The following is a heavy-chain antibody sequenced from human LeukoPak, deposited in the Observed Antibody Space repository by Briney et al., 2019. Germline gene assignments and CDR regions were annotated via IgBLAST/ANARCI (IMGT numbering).Heavy chain of an antibody. V-gene: IGHV3-21*01. CDR1: GFTFSSYS. D-gene: IGHD3-10*01. J-gene: IGHJ4*02. Sequence: GSLRLSCAASGFTFSSYSMNWVRQAPGKGLEWVSSISSSSSYIYYADSVKGRFTISRDNAKNSLYLQMNSLRAEDTAVYYCAREYGSGSYGDYWGQGTLVTVSS. CDR2: ISSSSSYI. CDR3: AREYGSGSYGDY.